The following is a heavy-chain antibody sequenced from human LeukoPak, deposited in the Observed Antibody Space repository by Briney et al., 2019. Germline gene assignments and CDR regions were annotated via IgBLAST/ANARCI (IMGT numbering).Heavy chain of an antibody. D-gene: IGHD2-2*01. V-gene: IGHV4-34*01. CDR3: ARDGVVPAAME. Sequence: SETLSLTCAVYGRSFSGYYWSWIRQPPGKGLEWIGEINHSGSTNYNPSLKSRVTISVDTSKNQFSLKLSSVTAADTAVYYCARDGVVPAAMEWGQGTLVTVSS. J-gene: IGHJ4*02. CDR1: GRSFSGYY. CDR2: INHSGST.